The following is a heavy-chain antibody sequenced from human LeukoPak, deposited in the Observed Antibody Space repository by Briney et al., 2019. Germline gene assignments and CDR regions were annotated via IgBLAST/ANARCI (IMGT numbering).Heavy chain of an antibody. CDR3: ARERPDYGDSDY. D-gene: IGHD4-17*01. Sequence: SETLSLTCTVSGGSISSGDYYWSWIRQPPGKGLEWIGYIYYSGSTYYNPSLKSRVTISVDTSKNQFSLKLSSVTAADTAVYYCARERPDYGDSDYWGQGTLVTVSS. J-gene: IGHJ4*02. CDR2: IYYSGST. V-gene: IGHV4-30-4*08. CDR1: GGSISSGDYY.